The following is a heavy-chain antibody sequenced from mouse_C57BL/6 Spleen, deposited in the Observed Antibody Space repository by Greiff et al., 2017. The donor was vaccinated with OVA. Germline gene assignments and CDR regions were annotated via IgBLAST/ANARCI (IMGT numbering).Heavy chain of an antibody. CDR3: ALDGRGFAY. CDR2: IYPGDGDT. V-gene: IGHV1-82*01. Sequence: VQLQQSGPELVKPGASVKISCKASGYAFSSSWMNWVKQRPGKGLEWIGRIYPGDGDTNYNGKFKGKATLTADKSSSTAYMQLSSLTSEDSAVYCCALDGRGFAYWGQGTLVTVSA. D-gene: IGHD2-3*01. J-gene: IGHJ3*01. CDR1: GYAFSSSW.